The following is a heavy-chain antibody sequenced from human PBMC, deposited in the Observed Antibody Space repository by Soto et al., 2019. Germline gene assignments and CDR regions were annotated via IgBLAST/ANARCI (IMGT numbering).Heavy chain of an antibody. Sequence: SETLSLTCAVYGGSFSGYYWSWTRQPPGKGLEWIGEINHSGSTNYNPSLKSRVTISVDTSKNQFSLKLSSVTAADTAVYYCARGHRHRRYSSSWYLFDYWGQGTLVTVSS. CDR1: GGSFSGYY. CDR2: INHSGST. CDR3: ARGHRHRRYSSSWYLFDY. V-gene: IGHV4-34*01. J-gene: IGHJ4*02. D-gene: IGHD6-13*01.